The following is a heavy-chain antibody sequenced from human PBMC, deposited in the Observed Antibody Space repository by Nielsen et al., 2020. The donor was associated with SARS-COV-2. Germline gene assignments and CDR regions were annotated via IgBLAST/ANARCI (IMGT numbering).Heavy chain of an antibody. CDR3: AVSGWFDP. V-gene: IGHV3-33*08. D-gene: IGHD3-10*01. CDR1: GFPFSIYG. Sequence: GGSLRLSCVVSGFPFSIYGMHWVRQAPGKGLEWVAGILYDGSIKYYIDSVKGRFTISRDNSKNTLYLQMNSLRAEDTAVYYCAVSGWFDPWGQGTLVTVSS. J-gene: IGHJ5*02. CDR2: ILYDGSIK.